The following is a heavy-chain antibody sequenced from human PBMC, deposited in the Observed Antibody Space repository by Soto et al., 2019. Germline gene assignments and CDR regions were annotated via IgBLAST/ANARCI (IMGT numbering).Heavy chain of an antibody. V-gene: IGHV1-18*01. Sequence: QVQLVQSGAEVKKPGASVKVSCKASGYTFTRHGMSWVRQAPGQGLEWMGWISARTGSSEYAQRFQGRVTMTTDRSTSTANMELMSLRSDDTAVYYCARAFFYQSMDSRGYSFDGFDVWGPGTLVTVSS. CDR2: ISARTGSS. CDR1: GYTFTRHG. D-gene: IGHD3-22*01. J-gene: IGHJ3*01. CDR3: ARAFFYQSMDSRGYSFDGFDV.